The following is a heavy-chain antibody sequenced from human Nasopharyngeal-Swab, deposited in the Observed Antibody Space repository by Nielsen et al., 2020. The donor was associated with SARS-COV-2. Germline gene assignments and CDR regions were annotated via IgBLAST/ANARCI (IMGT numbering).Heavy chain of an antibody. V-gene: IGHV3-48*01. CDR2: ISSSTSTI. CDR3: AKDLTMTTVTTGYYFDY. CDR1: GFTFSSYS. Sequence: GESLKISCAASGFTFSSYSMNWVRQTPGKGLEWVSYISSSTSTIYYADSVKGRFTISRDNSKNTLYLQMNSLRAEDTAVYYCAKDLTMTTVTTGYYFDYWGQGTLVTVSS. J-gene: IGHJ4*02. D-gene: IGHD4-11*01.